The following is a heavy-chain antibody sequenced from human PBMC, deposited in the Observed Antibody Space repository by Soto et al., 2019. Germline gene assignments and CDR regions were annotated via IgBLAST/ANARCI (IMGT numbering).Heavy chain of an antibody. V-gene: IGHV3-15*07. CDR3: TTDFGDYYGSGSYYNVPPLYYYYRMDV. J-gene: IGHJ6*02. CDR1: GFTFSNAW. D-gene: IGHD3-10*01. CDR2: IKSKTDGGTT. Sequence: PGGSLRLSCAASGFTFSNAWMNWVRQAPGKGLEWVGRIKSKTDGGTTDYAAPVKGRFTISRDDSKNTLYLQMNSLKTEDTAVYYCTTDFGDYYGSGSYYNVPPLYYYYRMDVWGQGTPDTDSS.